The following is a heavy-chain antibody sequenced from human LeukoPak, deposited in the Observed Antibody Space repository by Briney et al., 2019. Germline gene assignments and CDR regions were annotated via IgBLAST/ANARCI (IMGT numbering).Heavy chain of an antibody. V-gene: IGHV3-33*01. CDR2: IWYDGTNR. Sequence: PGGSLRLSCAVSGFTFSDYGMHWVRQAPGKGLEWVAVIWYDGTNRYYADSVEGRFTISRDNSKNTLYLQMNSLRAEGTAVYYCARTRYNSGGGDYWGQGTPVTVSP. D-gene: IGHD6-19*01. CDR3: ARTRYNSGGGDY. J-gene: IGHJ4*02. CDR1: GFTFSDYG.